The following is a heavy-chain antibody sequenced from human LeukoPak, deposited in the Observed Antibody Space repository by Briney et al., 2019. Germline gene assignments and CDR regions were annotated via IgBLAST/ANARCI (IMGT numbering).Heavy chain of an antibody. CDR1: GYTFTSYG. V-gene: IGHV1-18*01. J-gene: IGHJ1*01. D-gene: IGHD3-10*01. CDR2: ISAYNGNT. Sequence: ASVKVSCKASGYTFTSYGISWVRQAPGQGLEWMGWISAYNGNTNYAQKLQGRVTMTTDTSTSTAYMELRSLRSDDTAVYYCAREGITMVRGAAAEYFQHWGQGTLVTVSS. CDR3: AREGITMVRGAAAEYFQH.